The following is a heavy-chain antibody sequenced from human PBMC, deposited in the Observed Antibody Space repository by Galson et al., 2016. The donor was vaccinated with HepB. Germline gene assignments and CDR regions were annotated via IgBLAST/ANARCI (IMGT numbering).Heavy chain of an antibody. V-gene: IGHV4-31*03. CDR2: IYGGTT. D-gene: IGHD7-27*01. CDR1: GTSLSSGGYY. CDR3: ARAELGLDS. J-gene: IGHJ4*02. Sequence: TLSLTCTVSGTSLSSGGYYWTWIRQFPGQGLEWSGYIYGGTTSYNPSLKSRVVISVDTSKNQFSLKLISVTAADTAIYYCARAELGLDSWGQGTLVTVPS.